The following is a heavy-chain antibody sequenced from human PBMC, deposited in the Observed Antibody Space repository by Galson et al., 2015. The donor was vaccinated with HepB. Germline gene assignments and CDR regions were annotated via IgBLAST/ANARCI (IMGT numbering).Heavy chain of an antibody. CDR1: GFTFSSYA. V-gene: IGHV3-23*01. D-gene: IGHD5-12*01. CDR2: ISGSGART. CDR3: AKDRAYSGYDPLDY. Sequence: SLRLSCAASGFTFSSYAMSWVRQAPGKGLEWVSAISGSGARTYYVDPVKGRFTISRDNSKNTLYLQMNSLRVEDTAVYYCAKDRAYSGYDPLDYWGQGTLVTVSS. J-gene: IGHJ4*02.